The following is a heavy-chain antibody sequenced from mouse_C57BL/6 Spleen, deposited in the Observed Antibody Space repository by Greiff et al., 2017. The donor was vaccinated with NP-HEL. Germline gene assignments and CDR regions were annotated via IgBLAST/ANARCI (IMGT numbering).Heavy chain of an antibody. Sequence: SGPVLVKPGASVKMSCKASGYTFTDYYMNWVKQSHGKSLEWIGVINPYNGGTSYNQKFKGKATLTVDKSSSTAYMELNSLTSEDSAVYYCARSVYGSTLWGQGTTLTVSS. CDR1: GYTFTDYY. CDR2: INPYNGGT. D-gene: IGHD1-1*01. V-gene: IGHV1-19*01. J-gene: IGHJ2*01. CDR3: ARSVYGSTL.